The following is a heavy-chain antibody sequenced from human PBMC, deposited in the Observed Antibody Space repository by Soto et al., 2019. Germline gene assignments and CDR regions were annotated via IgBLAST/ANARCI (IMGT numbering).Heavy chain of an antibody. D-gene: IGHD3-22*01. V-gene: IGHV3-23*01. Sequence: PGGSLRLSCAASGFTFSSYAMSWVRQAPGKGLEWVSAISGSGGSTYYADSVKGRFTISRDNSKNTLYLQMNSLRAEDTAVYYCAKGVYDSSGYYVGYNWFGAWGQGTLVTVSS. CDR3: AKGVYDSSGYYVGYNWFGA. J-gene: IGHJ5*02. CDR2: ISGSGGST. CDR1: GFTFSSYA.